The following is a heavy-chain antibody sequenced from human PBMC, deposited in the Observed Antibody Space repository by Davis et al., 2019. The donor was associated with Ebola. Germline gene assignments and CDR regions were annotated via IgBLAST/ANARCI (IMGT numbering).Heavy chain of an antibody. Sequence: AASVKVSCKASGYTFTSYTMHWVRQAPGQRLEWMGWINGGNSNTRYAQKFQGRVTITRDTSASTAYMELSSLRSEDTAVYYCARDWCSSATCYAGYYNGMDVWGQGTTVTVSS. CDR3: ARDWCSSATCYAGYYNGMDV. CDR1: GYTFTSYT. D-gene: IGHD2-2*01. V-gene: IGHV1-3*01. J-gene: IGHJ6*02. CDR2: INGGNSNT.